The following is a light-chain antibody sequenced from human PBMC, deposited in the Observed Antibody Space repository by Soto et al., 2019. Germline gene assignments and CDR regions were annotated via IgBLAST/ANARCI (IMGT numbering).Light chain of an antibody. CDR1: SNDVGHSSF. Sequence: QSALTQPPSASGSPGQSVTISCTGNSNDVGHSSFISWYQQHPGKGPKLIIYEVSKRHSGVPDRFSGSKSGNTASLSVSGLQDEDEADYFCNAQADNGKHVFGTGTKLTVL. J-gene: IGLJ1*01. CDR3: NAQADNGKHV. V-gene: IGLV2-8*01. CDR2: EVS.